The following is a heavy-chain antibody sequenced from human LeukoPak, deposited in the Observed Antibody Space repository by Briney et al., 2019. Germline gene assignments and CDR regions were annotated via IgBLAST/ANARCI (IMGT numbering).Heavy chain of an antibody. CDR1: GITFSSYG. Sequence: EGSLRLSCAASGITFSSYGMHWVRQAPGKGLEWVSGINWNGGSTGYADSVKGRFTISRDNAKNSLYLQMNSLRAEDTALYYCARKRPRSYSSGWYERSGYYFDYWGQGTLVTVSS. J-gene: IGHJ4*02. CDR3: ARKRPRSYSSGWYERSGYYFDY. D-gene: IGHD6-19*01. CDR2: INWNGGST. V-gene: IGHV3-20*04.